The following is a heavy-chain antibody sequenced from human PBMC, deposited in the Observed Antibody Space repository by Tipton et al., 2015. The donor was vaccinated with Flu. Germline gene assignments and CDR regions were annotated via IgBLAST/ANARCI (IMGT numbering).Heavy chain of an antibody. V-gene: IGHV4-61*01. Sequence: GLVKPSETLSLTCTVSGGSVSSGSYYWSWIRQPPGKGLEWIGYIYYSGSTNYNPSLKSRVTISVDTSKNQFSLKLSSVTAADTAVYYCAREGGYCSGGSCYYWFDPWGQGTLVTVSS. CDR3: AREGGYCSGGSCYYWFDP. CDR2: IYYSGST. CDR1: GGSVSSGSYY. J-gene: IGHJ5*02. D-gene: IGHD2-15*01.